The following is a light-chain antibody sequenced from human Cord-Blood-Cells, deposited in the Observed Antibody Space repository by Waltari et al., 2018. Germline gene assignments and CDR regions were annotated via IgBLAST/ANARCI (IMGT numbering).Light chain of an antibody. CDR1: RPYVGRYNL. CDR2: EGS. CDR3: CSYAGSSTWV. Sequence: QSALTQPPSVSGSPGKSLTLPCPGTRPYVGRYNLVSLYQQHPGKAPKLMFYEGSKRPSGVSNRFSGSKSGNTASLTISGLQAEDEADYYCCSYAGSSTWVFGGGTKLTVL. J-gene: IGLJ3*02. V-gene: IGLV2-23*01.